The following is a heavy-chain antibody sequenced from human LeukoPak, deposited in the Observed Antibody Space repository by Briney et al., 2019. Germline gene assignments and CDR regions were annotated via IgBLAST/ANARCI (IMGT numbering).Heavy chain of an antibody. V-gene: IGHV3-30*18. J-gene: IGHJ4*02. Sequence: PGGSLRLSCAASGFTFSSYRMHWVRQSPGKGLEWVAVISHDGSNKYYADSVKGRFTTSRDNSKNMLNLQMNSLRAEDTAVYYCAKDRVPRPAALLDYWGQGTLVTVSS. D-gene: IGHD2-2*01. CDR2: ISHDGSNK. CDR1: GFTFSSYR. CDR3: AKDRVPRPAALLDY.